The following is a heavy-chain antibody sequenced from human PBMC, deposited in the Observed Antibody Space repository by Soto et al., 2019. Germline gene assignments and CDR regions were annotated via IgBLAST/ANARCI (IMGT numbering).Heavy chain of an antibody. J-gene: IGHJ4*02. CDR2: ISWNSGSI. CDR3: AKDKTLSGWYAFDY. Sequence: EVQLVESGGGLVQPGRSLRLSCAASGFTFDDYAMHWVRQAPGNGLEWVSGISWNSGSIGYADSVKGRFTISRDNAKNSLYLQMNSLRAEDTALYYCAKDKTLSGWYAFDYWGQGTLVPVSS. V-gene: IGHV3-9*01. D-gene: IGHD6-19*01. CDR1: GFTFDDYA.